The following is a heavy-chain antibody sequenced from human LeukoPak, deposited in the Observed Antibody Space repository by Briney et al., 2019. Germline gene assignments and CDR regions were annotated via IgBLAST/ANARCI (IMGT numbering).Heavy chain of an antibody. CDR1: GFTFSSYV. V-gene: IGHV3-30*01. D-gene: IGHD3-16*01. Sequence: GRSLRLSCAASGFTFSSYVMHWVRQAPGKGLEWLAVISYDGTNKYYADSVKGRFTISRDNSKNTLYLQMNSLRDEDTAVYYCARDQGSLPVWFYYYMDVWGSGTTVTVSS. J-gene: IGHJ6*03. CDR2: ISYDGTNK. CDR3: ARDQGSLPVWFYYYMDV.